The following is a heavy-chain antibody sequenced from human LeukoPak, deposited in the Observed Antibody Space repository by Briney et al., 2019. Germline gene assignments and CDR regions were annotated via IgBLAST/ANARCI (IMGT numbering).Heavy chain of an antibody. Sequence: ASVKVSCKASGYTFTSYDINWVRQATGQGLEWRGWMNPNSGNTGYAQKFQGRVTMTRNTSISTAYMELSSLRSEDTAVYYCARAMVRGATNWFDPWGQGTLVTVSS. V-gene: IGHV1-8*01. J-gene: IGHJ5*02. CDR3: ARAMVRGATNWFDP. D-gene: IGHD3-10*01. CDR2: MNPNSGNT. CDR1: GYTFTSYD.